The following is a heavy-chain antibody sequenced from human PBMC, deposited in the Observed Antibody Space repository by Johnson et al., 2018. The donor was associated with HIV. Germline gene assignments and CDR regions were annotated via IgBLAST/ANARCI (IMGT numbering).Heavy chain of an antibody. CDR2: IKSKTDGSST. CDR3: AKDTGGNSGNDAFDV. J-gene: IGHJ3*01. V-gene: IGHV3-NL1*01. Sequence: QVQLVESGGGVVQPGRSLRLSCVASGFTFDDYGMSWVRQAPGKGLECVGRIKSKTDGSSTYYADSVKGRFTISRDNSKNTLYLQMNSLRAEDTALYYCAKDTGGNSGNDAFDVWGQGTMVTVSS. D-gene: IGHD4-23*01. CDR1: GFTFDDYG.